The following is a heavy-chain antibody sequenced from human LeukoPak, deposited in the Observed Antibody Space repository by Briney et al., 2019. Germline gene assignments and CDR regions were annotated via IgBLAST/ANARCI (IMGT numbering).Heavy chain of an antibody. CDR1: GFTFDDYA. D-gene: IGHD2-21*01. V-gene: IGHV3-23*01. J-gene: IGHJ4*02. Sequence: GGSLRLSCAASGFTFDDYAMHWVRQAPGKGLEWVSGIGSNENTHYAESVRGRFTISRDISENTVSLQMSSLRAEDTAVYYCAKDILRWSFDSWGQGILVTVSS. CDR3: AKDILRWSFDS. CDR2: IGSNENT.